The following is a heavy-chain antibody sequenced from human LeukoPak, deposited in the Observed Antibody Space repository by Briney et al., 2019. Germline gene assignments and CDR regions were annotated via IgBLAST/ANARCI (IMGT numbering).Heavy chain of an antibody. J-gene: IGHJ3*02. V-gene: IGHV3-66*04. CDR3: ARLTVTTKDTFDI. CDR1: GFSVSSDY. CDR2: IFSGGST. Sequence: GGSLRLSCAASGFSVSSDYMSWVRQAPGKGLEWVSVIFSGGSTYYADSVKGRFTISRDNAKNSLDLQMNSLRAEDTAIYYCARLTVTTKDTFDIWGQGTMVTVSS. D-gene: IGHD4-17*01.